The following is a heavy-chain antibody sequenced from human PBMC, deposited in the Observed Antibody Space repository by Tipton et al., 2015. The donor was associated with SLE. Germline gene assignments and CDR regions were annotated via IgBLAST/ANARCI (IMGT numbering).Heavy chain of an antibody. J-gene: IGHJ4*02. V-gene: IGHV4-4*07. Sequence: TLSLTCTVSGGSISVYFWGWVRQPAGKGLAWIGRIYTSASTIYTPSLKSRLTLSLDTSKNQFSLRVRSVTAADTAVYYWSQGCGSDNDYWGQGMLVTVSS. CDR3: SQGCGSDNDY. D-gene: IGHD1-26*01. CDR1: GGSISVYF. CDR2: IYTSAST.